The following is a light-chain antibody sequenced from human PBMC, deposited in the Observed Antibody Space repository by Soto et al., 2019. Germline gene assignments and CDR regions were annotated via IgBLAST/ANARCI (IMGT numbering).Light chain of an antibody. J-gene: IGLJ2*01. CDR3: SSYTSSNTLV. V-gene: IGLV2-14*01. Sequence: QSVLTQPASVSGSPGQSFTISCTGTSSDVGAYNYVSWYQQHPGKAPKLMIFEVSDRPSGVSNRFSGSKSGNTASLTISGLQAEDEADYYCSSYTSSNTLVFGGGTKLTVL. CDR1: SSDVGAYNY. CDR2: EVS.